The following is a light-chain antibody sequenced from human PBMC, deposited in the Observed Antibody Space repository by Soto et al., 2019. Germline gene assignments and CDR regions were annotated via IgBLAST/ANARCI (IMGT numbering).Light chain of an antibody. V-gene: IGLV2-23*01. CDR1: SSDVGTYNL. J-gene: IGLJ1*01. CDR3: CSFAAGNTYV. CDR2: EGG. Sequence: QSVLTQPASLSGSPGQSIALSCTGTSSDVGTYNLVSWYQQHPGKAPKLLISEGGKRPSGVSDRFSGSKSGNTASLTISGLQAEDEADYYCCSFAAGNTYVFGTGTKVTVL.